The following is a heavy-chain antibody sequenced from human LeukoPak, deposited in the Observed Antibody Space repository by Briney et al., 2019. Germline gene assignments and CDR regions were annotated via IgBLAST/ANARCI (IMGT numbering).Heavy chain of an antibody. CDR2: ISYDGSNK. CDR1: GFTFSSYA. CDR3: ARHWSGYDAFDY. Sequence: GGSLRLSCAASGFTFSSYAMHWVRQAPGKGLEWVAVISYDGSNKYCADSVKGRFTISRDNSKNTLYLQMNSLRAEDTAVYYCARHWSGYDAFDYWGQGTLVTVSS. D-gene: IGHD3-3*01. J-gene: IGHJ4*02. V-gene: IGHV3-30-3*01.